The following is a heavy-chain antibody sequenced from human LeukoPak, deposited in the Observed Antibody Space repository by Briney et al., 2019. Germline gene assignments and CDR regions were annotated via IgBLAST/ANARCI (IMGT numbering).Heavy chain of an antibody. D-gene: IGHD1-26*01. J-gene: IGHJ4*02. CDR2: INHSGTT. CDR1: GGSISSSSYY. V-gene: IGHV4-39*07. Sequence: SETLSLTCTVSGGSISSSSYYWGWIRQPPGKGLEWIGEINHSGTTKYNPSLKSRVTISVDTSKNQFSLKLGSVTAADTSVYYCARRPPNSGTYYGPSGLDYWSQGTLVTVSS. CDR3: ARRPPNSGTYYGPSGLDY.